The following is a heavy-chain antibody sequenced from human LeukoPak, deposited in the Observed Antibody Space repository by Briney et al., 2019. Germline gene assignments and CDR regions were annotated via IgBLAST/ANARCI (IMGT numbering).Heavy chain of an antibody. D-gene: IGHD5-12*01. CDR3: ARDPGLRVATMTNFDY. CDR1: GGSFSGYY. J-gene: IGHJ4*02. Sequence: PSETLSLTCAVYGGSFSGYYWSWIRQPPGKGLEWIGEINHSGSTNYNPSLKSRVTISVDTSKNQFSLKLSSVTAADTAVYYCARDPGLRVATMTNFDYWGQGTLVTVSS. CDR2: INHSGST. V-gene: IGHV4-34*01.